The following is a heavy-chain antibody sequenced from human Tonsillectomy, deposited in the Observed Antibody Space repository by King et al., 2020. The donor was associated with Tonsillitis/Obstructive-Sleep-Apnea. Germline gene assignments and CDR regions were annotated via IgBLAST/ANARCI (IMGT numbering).Heavy chain of an antibody. CDR1: GFTFSSYG. D-gene: IGHD3-22*01. Sequence: VQLVESGGGVVQPGRSLRLSCAASGFTFSSYGMHWVRQAPGKGLEWVAVIWYDGSNKYYADSVKGRFTISRDNSKNTLYLQMNSLRAEDTAVYYCAGMDYDSSGSLDYWGQGTLVTVSS. CDR2: IWYDGSNK. CDR3: AGMDYDSSGSLDY. J-gene: IGHJ4*02. V-gene: IGHV3-33*01.